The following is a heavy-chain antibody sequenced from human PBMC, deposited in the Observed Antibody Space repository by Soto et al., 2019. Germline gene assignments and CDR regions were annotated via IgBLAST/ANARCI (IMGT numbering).Heavy chain of an antibody. J-gene: IGHJ3*02. Sequence: GVSLRLSCAASGFTFRNYKMNWVRQAPGKGLEWVSHVSIGGTTVDYADSVKDRFTISRDNSRNTLDLQMNNLRTEDTGVYFCARDIYSYGSVGTPDIWGQGTMVTVSS. D-gene: IGHD5-18*01. CDR3: ARDIYSYGSVGTPDI. V-gene: IGHV3-48*01. CDR1: GFTFRNYK. CDR2: VSIGGTTV.